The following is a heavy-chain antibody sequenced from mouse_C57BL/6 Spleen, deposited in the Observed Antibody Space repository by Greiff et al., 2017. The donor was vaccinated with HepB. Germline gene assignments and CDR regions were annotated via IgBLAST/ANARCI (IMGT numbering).Heavy chain of an antibody. CDR3: ARKGTYNWEFAY. Sequence: EVKLMESGGDLVKPGGSLKLSCAASGFTFSSYGMSWVRQTPDKRLEWVATISSGGSYTYYPDSVKGRFTISRDNAKNTLYLQMSSLKSEDTAMYYCARKGTYNWEFAYWGQGTLVTVSA. CDR1: GFTFSSYG. V-gene: IGHV5-6*01. CDR2: ISSGGSYT. D-gene: IGHD4-1*01. J-gene: IGHJ3*01.